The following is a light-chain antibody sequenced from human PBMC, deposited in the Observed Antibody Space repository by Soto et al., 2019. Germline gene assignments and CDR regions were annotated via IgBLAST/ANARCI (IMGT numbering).Light chain of an antibody. J-gene: IGLJ2*01. CDR2: DNT. V-gene: IGLV1-40*01. CDR1: RSNIGAGYA. Sequence: QAVVTQPTSVSGAPGQRVTISCTGSRSNIGAGYAVHWYQQLPGTAPKLLIYDNTNRPSGVPDRFSASESGTSASLAITGLQSEDEADYYCQSYDTSLSASVFGGGTKVTVL. CDR3: QSYDTSLSASV.